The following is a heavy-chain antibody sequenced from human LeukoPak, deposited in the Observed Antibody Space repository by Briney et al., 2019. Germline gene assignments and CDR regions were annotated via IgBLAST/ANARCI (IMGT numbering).Heavy chain of an antibody. V-gene: IGHV3-23*01. CDR1: GFTLSSYA. CDR3: RIVGATNDY. D-gene: IGHD1-26*01. CDR2: ISGSGGST. Sequence: GGSLRLSCAASGFTLSSYAMSWVRQAPGKGLEWVSAISGSGGSTYYADSVKGRFTISRENSKNTLYLQMNSLRAEDTAVYYCRIVGATNDYWGQGTLVTVSS. J-gene: IGHJ4*02.